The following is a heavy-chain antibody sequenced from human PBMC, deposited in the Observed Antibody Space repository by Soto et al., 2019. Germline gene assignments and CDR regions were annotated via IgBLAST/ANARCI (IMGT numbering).Heavy chain of an antibody. V-gene: IGHV3-21*01. CDR1: GFTFSSYS. CDR3: ASLLPIYYMDV. J-gene: IGHJ6*03. CDR2: ISSSSSYI. D-gene: IGHD2-15*01. Sequence: EVQLVESGGGLVKPGGSLRLSCAASGFTFSSYSMNWVRQAPGKGLEWVSSISSSSSYIYYADSVKGRFTISRDNAKNSLYLQMNSLRAEDTVVYYCASLLPIYYMDVWGKGTTVTVSS.